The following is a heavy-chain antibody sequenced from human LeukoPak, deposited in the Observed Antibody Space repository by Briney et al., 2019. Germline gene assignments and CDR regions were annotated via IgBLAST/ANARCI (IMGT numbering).Heavy chain of an antibody. CDR2: IYTGGST. Sequence: PSETLSLTCTVSGGSISSYYWSWIRQPAGKGLEWIGRIYTGGSTNYNPSLKSRVTMSVDTSKNQFSLKLSSVTAADTTVYYCATGGSSGNDAFDIWGQGTMVTVSS. V-gene: IGHV4-4*07. CDR3: ATGGSSGNDAFDI. CDR1: GGSISSYY. J-gene: IGHJ3*02. D-gene: IGHD3-22*01.